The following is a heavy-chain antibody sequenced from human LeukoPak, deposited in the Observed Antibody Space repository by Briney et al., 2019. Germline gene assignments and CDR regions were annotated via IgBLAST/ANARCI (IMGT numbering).Heavy chain of an antibody. D-gene: IGHD4-17*01. CDR2: IYYSGST. J-gene: IGHJ4*02. CDR3: ARQYGPIDY. Sequence: SQTLSLTCTVSSGSISSAGYYWGWIRQPPGRGLEWIGSIYYSGSTYYNPSLKSRVTISVDTSKNQFSLKLYSVTAADTSVYYCARQYGPIDYWGQGTLVTVSS. CDR1: SGSISSAGYY. V-gene: IGHV4-39*01.